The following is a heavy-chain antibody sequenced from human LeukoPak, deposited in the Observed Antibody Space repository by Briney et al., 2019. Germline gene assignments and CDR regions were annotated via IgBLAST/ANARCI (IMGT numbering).Heavy chain of an antibody. CDR2: INPSGGST. CDR3: ARVHLSSHGYFDY. CDR1: GYTFTSYY. V-gene: IGHV1-46*01. D-gene: IGHD6-19*01. Sequence: GASVKGSCKATGYTFTSYYMHWVGQAPGQRLELMGIINPSGGSTSYAQKFQGRVTMTRDTSTSTVYMELSSLRSEDTAVYYCARVHLSSHGYFDYWGQGTLVTVSS. J-gene: IGHJ4*02.